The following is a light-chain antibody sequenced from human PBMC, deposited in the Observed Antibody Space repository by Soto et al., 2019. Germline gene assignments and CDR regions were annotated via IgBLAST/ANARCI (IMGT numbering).Light chain of an antibody. Sequence: DIQLTQYHSCLCASLGDTVTITCRASQSISTYLTWYQQKPGKAPKLLIYAAYTLQSGVPSRFSGSGSGTDFTLTISSLQPEDFAAYYCQQSYAMPWTFGQGTKVDI. CDR2: AAY. J-gene: IGKJ1*01. CDR1: QSISTY. CDR3: QQSYAMPWT. V-gene: IGKV1-39*01.